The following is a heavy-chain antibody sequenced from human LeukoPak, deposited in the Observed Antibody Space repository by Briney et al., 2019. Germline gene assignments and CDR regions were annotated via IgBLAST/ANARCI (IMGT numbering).Heavy chain of an antibody. J-gene: IGHJ4*02. CDR1: GGSISTYY. CDR3: ARDRGGKNYYDSSGPYPFY. D-gene: IGHD3-22*01. Sequence: PSETLSLTCTVSGGSISTYYWTWIRQPPGKGLEWIGYIYYSGSTNYNPSLKSRVTISVDTSKNQFSLKLSSVTAADTAVYYCARDRGGKNYYDSSGPYPFYWGQGTLVTVSS. CDR2: IYYSGST. V-gene: IGHV4-59*01.